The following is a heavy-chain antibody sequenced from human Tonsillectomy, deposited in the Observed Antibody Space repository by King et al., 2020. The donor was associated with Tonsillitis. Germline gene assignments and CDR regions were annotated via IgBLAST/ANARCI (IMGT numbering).Heavy chain of an antibody. D-gene: IGHD2-15*01. J-gene: IGHJ6*03. CDR1: GGSISSGSYY. Sequence: VQLQEAGPGLVKPSQTLSLNCTVTGGSISSGSYYWSWIRQPAGKGLEWIGRISTSGGTNYNASLKSRVTMSVDTSKNPFSLKLSSVTAADTATYYCARVVAEVFYYYYMDVWGIGTTVTVSS. CDR3: ARVVAEVFYYYYMDV. CDR2: ISTSGGT. V-gene: IGHV4-61*02.